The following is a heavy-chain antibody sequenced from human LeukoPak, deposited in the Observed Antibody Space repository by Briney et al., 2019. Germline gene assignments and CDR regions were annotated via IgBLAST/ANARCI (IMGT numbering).Heavy chain of an antibody. V-gene: IGHV4-38-2*02. Sequence: SETLSPTCTVSDYSISSGYYWGWIRQPPGKGLEWIGSIYHSGSTYYNPSLKSRVTISVDTSKNQFSLKLSSVTAADTAVYYCARVGLKEQLVWFDPWGQGTLVTVSS. J-gene: IGHJ5*02. D-gene: IGHD6-6*01. CDR2: IYHSGST. CDR3: ARVGLKEQLVWFDP. CDR1: DYSISSGYY.